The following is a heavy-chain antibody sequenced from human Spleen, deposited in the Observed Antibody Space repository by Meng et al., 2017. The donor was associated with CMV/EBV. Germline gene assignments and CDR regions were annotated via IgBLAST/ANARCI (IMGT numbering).Heavy chain of an antibody. Sequence: GESLKISCAASGFTFSRYSMNWVRQAPGKGLEWVSYINSRSSTIYYADSVKGRFTISRDNAKNSLYLQMNSLRAEDTALYYCARGSGLVVPAALSDYWGQGTLVTVSS. CDR1: GFTFSRYS. D-gene: IGHD2-2*01. CDR3: ARGSGLVVPAALSDY. V-gene: IGHV3-48*04. J-gene: IGHJ4*02. CDR2: INSRSSTI.